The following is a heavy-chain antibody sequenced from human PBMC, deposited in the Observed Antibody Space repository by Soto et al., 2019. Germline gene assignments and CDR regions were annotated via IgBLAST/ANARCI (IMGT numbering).Heavy chain of an antibody. D-gene: IGHD2-8*02. CDR3: GKGLWPGGPDTGGRCDDGRDA. CDR2: INPKSGGT. V-gene: IGHV1-2*04. Sequence: QVQLVQSGAEVKKPGASVRVSCKASGYSFTDYHIHWVRQAPGQGLEWLGRINPKSGGTSTAQKLRGWVAKPRDRSIDTVYMELRRPESNAAAVYYCGKGLWPGGPDTGGRCDDGRDAWGQGTTVTVPS. J-gene: IGHJ6*02. CDR1: GYSFTDYH.